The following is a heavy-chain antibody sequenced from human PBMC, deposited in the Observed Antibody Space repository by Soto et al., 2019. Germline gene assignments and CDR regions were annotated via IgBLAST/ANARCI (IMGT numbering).Heavy chain of an antibody. CDR2: INHSGST. CDR1: GGSFSGYY. J-gene: IGHJ6*02. Sequence: SETLSLTCAVYGGSFSGYYWSWIRQPPGKGLEWIGEINHSGSTNYNPSLKSRVTISVDTSKNQFSLKLSSVTAADTAVYYCARGPEGNYYYYGMDVWGQGTTVTVSS. CDR3: ARGPEGNYYYYGMDV. V-gene: IGHV4-34*01.